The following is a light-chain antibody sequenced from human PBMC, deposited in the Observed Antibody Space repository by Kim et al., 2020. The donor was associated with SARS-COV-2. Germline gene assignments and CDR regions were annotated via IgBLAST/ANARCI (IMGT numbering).Light chain of an antibody. CDR1: KLSSYY. Sequence: VALGQTVRITCQGDKLSSYYATWYQQKPGQAPILVIYGKNNRPSGIPDRFSGSSSGNTASLTITGTQAGDEADYYCNSRDSNENVFFGGGTQLTVL. J-gene: IGLJ2*01. V-gene: IGLV3-19*01. CDR3: NSRDSNENVF. CDR2: GKN.